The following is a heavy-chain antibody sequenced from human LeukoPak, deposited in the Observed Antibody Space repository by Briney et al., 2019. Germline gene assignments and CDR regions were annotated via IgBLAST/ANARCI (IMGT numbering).Heavy chain of an antibody. Sequence: GGPLRLSCAASGFTFSSYVMSWVRQAPGKGLEWVTFIENDGSNKYYADSVRGRFTISRDNSRNTLYMQMNSLRVEDTAVYYCAKDPARGQLGIFDYWGQGVLVTVSS. CDR2: IENDGSNK. V-gene: IGHV3-30*02. CDR3: AKDPARGQLGIFDY. J-gene: IGHJ4*02. D-gene: IGHD6-6*01. CDR1: GFTFSSYV.